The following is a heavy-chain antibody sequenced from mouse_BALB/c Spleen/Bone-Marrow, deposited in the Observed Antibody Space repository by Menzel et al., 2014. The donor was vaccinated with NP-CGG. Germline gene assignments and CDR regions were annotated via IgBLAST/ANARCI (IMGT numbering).Heavy chain of an antibody. CDR1: GHTFTSYW. CDR3: TRGDYDWYFDV. V-gene: IGHV1S127*01. J-gene: IGHJ1*01. CDR2: IDPSDSYI. D-gene: IGHD2-4*01. Sequence: QVQLQQSGVELAKPGALEKMSCKASGHTFTSYWMHWVKQRPGQGLEWIGVIDPSDSYISYNQKFKGKATSTVDTSSSTAYMQLSSLTSEDSAVHYCTRGDYDWYFDVWCAWTTVTRSS.